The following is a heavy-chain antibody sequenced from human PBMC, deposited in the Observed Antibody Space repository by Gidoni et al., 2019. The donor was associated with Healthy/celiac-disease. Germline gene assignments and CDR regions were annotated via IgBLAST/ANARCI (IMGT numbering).Heavy chain of an antibody. Sequence: QITLKESGPTLVQPTQTLTLTCPFSGFSLSTSGVGVGWLRQPPGKALEWLALIYWDDDKRYSPSLKSRLTITKDTSKNQVVLTMTNMDPVDTATYYCARQRGYSSPIDYWGQGTLVTVSS. CDR3: ARQRGYSSPIDY. V-gene: IGHV2-5*02. CDR1: GFSLSTSGVG. D-gene: IGHD5-18*01. J-gene: IGHJ4*02. CDR2: IYWDDDK.